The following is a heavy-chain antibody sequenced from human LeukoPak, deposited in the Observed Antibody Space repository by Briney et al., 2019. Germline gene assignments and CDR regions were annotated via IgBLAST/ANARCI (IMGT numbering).Heavy chain of an antibody. J-gene: IGHJ6*02. V-gene: IGHV3-74*01. CDR1: GLTFSSHW. CDR2: ITNDGSST. CDR3: AKDIGYQDYYYYGMDV. D-gene: IGHD6-25*01. Sequence: GSLRLSCAASGLTFSSHWMHWVRQAPGKGLVWVSRITNDGSSTTYADSVKGRFTTSRDNAKNMLYLQVNSLRAENTALYYCAKDIGYQDYYYYGMDVWGQGTTVTVSS.